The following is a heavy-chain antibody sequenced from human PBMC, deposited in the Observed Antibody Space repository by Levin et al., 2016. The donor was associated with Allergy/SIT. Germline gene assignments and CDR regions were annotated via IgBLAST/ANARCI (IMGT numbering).Heavy chain of an antibody. D-gene: IGHD3-16*01. CDR2: IYHTGTT. CDR3: ARYVDAEYFFDY. Sequence: SETLSLTCTVSVGSVTGGNYYWNWIRQHPGKGLEWIGYIYHTGTTYYNPSLESRVTMSVDTSKNQFSLKLTSVTAADTAVYYCARYVDAEYFFDYWGQGIQVTVSS. CDR1: VGSVTGGNYY. V-gene: IGHV4-31*03. J-gene: IGHJ4*02.